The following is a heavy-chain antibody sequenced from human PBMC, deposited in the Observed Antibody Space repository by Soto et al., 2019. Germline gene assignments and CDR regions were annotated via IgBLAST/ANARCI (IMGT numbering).Heavy chain of an antibody. D-gene: IGHD6-13*01. CDR2: IYYSGST. Sequence: QLQLQESGPGLVKPSETLSLTCTVSGGSISSSSYYWGWIRQPPGKGLEWIGSIYYSGSTYYNPSLKSRVTISVDPAKNPFSLKLSSVTAADTAVYYCARQQLVQWGREKYFDYWGQGTLVTVSS. CDR3: ARQQLVQWGREKYFDY. J-gene: IGHJ4*02. CDR1: GGSISSSSYY. V-gene: IGHV4-39*01.